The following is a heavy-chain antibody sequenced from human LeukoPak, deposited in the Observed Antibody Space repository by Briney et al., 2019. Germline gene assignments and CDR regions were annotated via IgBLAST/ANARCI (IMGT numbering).Heavy chain of an antibody. CDR1: GFNFRNYG. D-gene: IGHD1-26*01. Sequence: GGSLRLSCEASGFNFRNYGIHWVRQAPGKGLEWVAFILFDGSYKLYSDSVRGRFTISRDNSKNTLYLQMNSLRGEDTAVYYCAKDSLRERIVGSTTRGVNDYWGQGTLVTVSS. CDR3: AKDSLRERIVGSTTRGVNDY. V-gene: IGHV3-30*02. J-gene: IGHJ4*02. CDR2: ILFDGSYK.